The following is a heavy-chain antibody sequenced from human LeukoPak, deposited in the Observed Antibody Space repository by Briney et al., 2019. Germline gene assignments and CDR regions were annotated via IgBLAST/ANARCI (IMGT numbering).Heavy chain of an antibody. CDR3: ARSNNWYDY. Sequence: GESLKISCKGSGYSFTTYWIAWVRQMPGKGLEWMGIIYPGDSDIRYSPSFQGQVTISAGKSINTAYLQWSSLRASDTAMYYCARSNNWYDYWGQGTLVTVSS. J-gene: IGHJ5*01. CDR2: IYPGDSDI. CDR1: GYSFTTYW. V-gene: IGHV5-51*01.